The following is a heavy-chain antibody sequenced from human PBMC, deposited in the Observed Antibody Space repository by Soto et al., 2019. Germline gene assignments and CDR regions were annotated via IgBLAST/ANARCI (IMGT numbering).Heavy chain of an antibody. CDR3: ARPMVAGHLYYYYYGMDV. J-gene: IGHJ6*02. Sequence: LRLSCAASGFTFSSYSMNWVRQAPGKGLEWVSSISSSSSYIYYADSVKGRFTISRDNAKNSLYLQMNSLRAEDTAVYYCARPMVAGHLYYYYYGMDVWGQGTTVTVSS. V-gene: IGHV3-21*01. D-gene: IGHD2-8*01. CDR2: ISSSSSYI. CDR1: GFTFSSYS.